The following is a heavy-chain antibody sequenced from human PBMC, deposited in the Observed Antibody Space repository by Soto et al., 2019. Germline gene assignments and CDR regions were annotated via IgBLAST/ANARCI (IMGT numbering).Heavy chain of an antibody. D-gene: IGHD3-10*01. CDR1: GYTFTSYG. CDR2: ISAYNGNT. V-gene: IGHV1-18*01. CDR3: ASQRYYYGSGSPNWFDP. Sequence: GASVKVSCKASGYTFTSYGISWVRQAPGQGLEWMGWISAYNGNTNYAQKLQGRVTMTTDTSTSTAYMELRSLRSDDTAVYYCASQRYYYGSGSPNWFDPWGQGTLVTVSS. J-gene: IGHJ5*02.